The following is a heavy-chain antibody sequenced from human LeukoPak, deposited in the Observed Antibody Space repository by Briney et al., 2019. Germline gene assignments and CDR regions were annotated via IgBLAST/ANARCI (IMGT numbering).Heavy chain of an antibody. V-gene: IGHV3-53*01. J-gene: IGHJ4*02. CDR1: GFTVSSNF. D-gene: IGHD4-23*01. CDR3: ARGADRWNYFDY. Sequence: GGSLRLSCAASGFTVSSNFLSWVRQAPGKGLEWVSVIYSGGKTYYADSVKGRFTISRDNSKNTLYLQMNSLRAEDTAAYYCARGADRWNYFDYWGQGTLVTVSS. CDR2: IYSGGKT.